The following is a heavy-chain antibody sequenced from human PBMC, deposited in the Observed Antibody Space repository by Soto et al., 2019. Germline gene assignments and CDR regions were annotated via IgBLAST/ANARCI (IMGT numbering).Heavy chain of an antibody. V-gene: IGHV3-23*01. D-gene: IGHD1-26*01. CDR2: ISGSGTST. CDR1: GFTFSSYA. Sequence: EVQLLESGGGLVQPGGSLRLSCAASGFTFSSYAMSWVRQAPGKGLEWVSVISGSGTSTYYADSVKGRFTISRDNSKNTLNLQMNSLRAEDTAVYYCANRGSGSHFDYWGQGTLVTVSS. CDR3: ANRGSGSHFDY. J-gene: IGHJ4*02.